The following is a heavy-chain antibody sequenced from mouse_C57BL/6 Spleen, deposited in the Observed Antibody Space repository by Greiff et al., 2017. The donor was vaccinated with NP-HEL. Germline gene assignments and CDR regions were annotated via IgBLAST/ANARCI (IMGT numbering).Heavy chain of an antibody. CDR2: IDPETGGT. V-gene: IGHV1-15*01. CDR1: GYTFTDYE. CDR3: TRKSTTVVAKGDY. Sequence: VQLQQSGAELVRPGASVTLSCKASGYTFTDYEMHWVKQTPVHGLEWIGAIDPETGGTAYNQKFKGKAILTADKSSSTAYMELRSLTSEDSAVYYCTRKSTTVVAKGDYWGQGTTLTVSS. J-gene: IGHJ2*01. D-gene: IGHD1-1*01.